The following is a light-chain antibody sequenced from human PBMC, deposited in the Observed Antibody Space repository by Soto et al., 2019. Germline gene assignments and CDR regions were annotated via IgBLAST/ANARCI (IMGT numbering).Light chain of an antibody. CDR3: STWDDSLPGIVV. V-gene: IGLV1-47*01. CDR2: RNN. CDR1: NSNIGSNY. Sequence: QSVLTQPPSASGTPGQTVTISCSGSNSNIGSNYVCWYQQLPGTAPKLLIYRNNHRPSGVPDRFSGSKSGTSASLAISGLRSEDEADYYCSTWDDSLPGIVVFGGRTKVTVL. J-gene: IGLJ2*01.